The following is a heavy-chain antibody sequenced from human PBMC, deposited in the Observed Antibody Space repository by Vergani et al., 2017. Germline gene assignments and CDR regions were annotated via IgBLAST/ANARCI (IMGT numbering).Heavy chain of an antibody. J-gene: IGHJ6*03. D-gene: IGHD3-10*01. V-gene: IGHV3-23*01. CDR2: ISGSGGRT. CDR1: GFTFSSYA. Sequence: EVQLLESGGGLVQPGGSLRLSCAASGFTFSSYAMSWVRQAPGKGLEWVSAISGSGGRTYYAASVKGRFTISRDNSKNTLYLQMNSLRAEDTAVYYCAKGSVYGSGSYWPLYYYYYMDVWGKGP. CDR3: AKGSVYGSGSYWPLYYYYYMDV.